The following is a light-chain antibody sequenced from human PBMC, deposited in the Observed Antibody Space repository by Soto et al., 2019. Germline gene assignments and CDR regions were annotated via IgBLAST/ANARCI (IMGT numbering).Light chain of an antibody. Sequence: DIQMTQSPTSLSASVGDRVTITCRASQNISTFLNWYQQERGKAPKLLIYAASSLLGGVPSRFSGSGSGTAFTLTITSLQPEDFASYYCQQSYSTWCSFGQGTKLEIK. CDR3: QQSYSTWCS. CDR2: AAS. CDR1: QNISTF. J-gene: IGKJ2*02. V-gene: IGKV1-39*01.